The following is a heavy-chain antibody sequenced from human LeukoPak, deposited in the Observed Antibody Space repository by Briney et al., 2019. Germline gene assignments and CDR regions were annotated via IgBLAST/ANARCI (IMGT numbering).Heavy chain of an antibody. CDR2: INPNSGGT. D-gene: IGHD3-3*01. V-gene: IGHV1-2*02. CDR1: GYTFTSYY. Sequence: ASVKVSCKASGYTFTSYYMHWVRQAPGQGLEWMGWINPNSGGTNYAQKFQGRVTMTRDTSISTAYMELSRLRSDDTAVYYCARATVFGVVIKDWFDPWGQGTLVTVSS. CDR3: ARATVFGVVIKDWFDP. J-gene: IGHJ5*02.